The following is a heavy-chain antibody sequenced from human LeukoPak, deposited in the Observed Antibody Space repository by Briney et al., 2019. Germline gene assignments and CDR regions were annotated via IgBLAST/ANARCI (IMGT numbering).Heavy chain of an antibody. D-gene: IGHD3-22*01. J-gene: IGHJ4*02. Sequence: SVKVSCKASGGTFISYAISWVRQAPGQGLEWMGGIIPIFGTANYAQKFQGRVTITTDKATSTAYMELSSLRSEDTAVYYCARGGPAITMIVVVTPFDYWGQGTLVTVSS. V-gene: IGHV1-69*05. CDR2: IIPIFGTA. CDR3: ARGGPAITMIVVVTPFDY. CDR1: GGTFISYA.